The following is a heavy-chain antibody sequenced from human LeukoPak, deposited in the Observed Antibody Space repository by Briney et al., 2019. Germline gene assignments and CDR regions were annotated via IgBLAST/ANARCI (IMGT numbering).Heavy chain of an antibody. CDR2: IYTSGST. CDR3: ARVVIDYDILTGYYKKGAFDI. V-gene: IGHV4-61*02. CDR1: GGSISSGSYY. Sequence: PSETLSLTCTVSGGSISSGSYYWTWIRQPAGKGLEWIGRIYTSGSTNYNPSLKSRVTMSVDTSKNQFSLKLSSVTAADTAVYYCARVVIDYDILTGYYKKGAFDIWGQGTMVTVSS. J-gene: IGHJ3*02. D-gene: IGHD3-9*01.